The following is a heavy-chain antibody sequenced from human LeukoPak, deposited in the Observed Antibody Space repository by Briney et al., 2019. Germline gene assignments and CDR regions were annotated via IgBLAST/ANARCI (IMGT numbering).Heavy chain of an antibody. CDR1: GFTVSSNY. J-gene: IGHJ4*02. Sequence: GSLRLSCAASGFTVSSNYMSWVRQAPGKGLEWVSVIYSGGSTYYADSVKGRFTISRDNSKNTLYLQMNSLRAEDTAVYYCAKLDFGVVIIPHFDYWGQGTLVTVSS. CDR3: AKLDFGVVIIPHFDY. D-gene: IGHD3-3*01. CDR2: IYSGGST. V-gene: IGHV3-53*01.